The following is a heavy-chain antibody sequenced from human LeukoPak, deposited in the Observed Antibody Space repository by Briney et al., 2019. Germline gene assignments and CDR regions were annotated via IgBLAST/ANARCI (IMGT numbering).Heavy chain of an antibody. CDR1: GFTFSSYG. Sequence: GRSLRLSCAASGFTFSSYGMHWVRQAPGKGLEWVAVISYDGSNKYYADSVKGRFTISRDNSKNTLYLQMNSLRAEDTAVYYCAKDLHDYDSSQYYFDYWGQGTLVTVSS. J-gene: IGHJ4*02. CDR2: ISYDGSNK. CDR3: AKDLHDYDSSQYYFDY. D-gene: IGHD3-22*01. V-gene: IGHV3-30*18.